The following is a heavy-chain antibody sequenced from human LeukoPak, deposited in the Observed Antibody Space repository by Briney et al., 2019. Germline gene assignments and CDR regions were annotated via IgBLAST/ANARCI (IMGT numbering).Heavy chain of an antibody. Sequence: PSETLSLTCAVYGGSFSGYYWSWIRQPQGKGLEWIGEINHSGSTNYNPSLKSRVTISVDTSKNQFSLKLSSVTAADTAVYYCARTGRLFVRGTYYYYYGMHVWGQGTTVAVSS. CDR2: INHSGST. J-gene: IGHJ6*02. D-gene: IGHD3-10*01. V-gene: IGHV4-34*01. CDR3: ARTGRLFVRGTYYYYYGMHV. CDR1: GGSFSGYY.